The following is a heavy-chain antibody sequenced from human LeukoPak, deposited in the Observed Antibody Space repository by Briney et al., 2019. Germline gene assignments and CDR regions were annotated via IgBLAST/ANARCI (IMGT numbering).Heavy chain of an antibody. CDR1: GGTFSSYA. CDR2: IIPIFGTA. Sequence: ASVKVSCKASGGTFSSYAISWVRQAPGQGLEWMGGIIPIFGTANYAQKFQGRVTITADESTSTAYMELSSLRSEDTAVYYCARGGSGYYGSGRPMDVWGKGTTVTISS. V-gene: IGHV1-69*13. D-gene: IGHD3-10*01. J-gene: IGHJ6*03. CDR3: ARGGSGYYGSGRPMDV.